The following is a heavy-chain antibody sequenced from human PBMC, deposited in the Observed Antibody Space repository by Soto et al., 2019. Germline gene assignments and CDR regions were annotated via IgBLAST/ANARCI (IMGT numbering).Heavy chain of an antibody. D-gene: IGHD1-26*01. Sequence: QVQLQQWGAGLLKPSETLSLTCAVYGGSFSGYYWSWIRQRPGKGLEWMGEINHSGSTNYIPSLKSRVTISVDPSRNQFSLKLSSVTAADTAVYYCARVNRGREDYWGQGTLVTVSS. CDR2: INHSGST. CDR1: GGSFSGYY. V-gene: IGHV4-34*01. J-gene: IGHJ4*02. CDR3: ARVNRGREDY.